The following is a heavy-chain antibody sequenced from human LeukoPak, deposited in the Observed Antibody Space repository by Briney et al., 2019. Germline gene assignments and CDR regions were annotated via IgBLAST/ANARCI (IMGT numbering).Heavy chain of an antibody. CDR2: IWYDGRNK. CDR1: GFIFSNYG. J-gene: IGHJ4*02. D-gene: IGHD4-17*01. Sequence: PGGSLRLSCAASGFIFSNYGMHWVRQAPGKGLEWVALIWYDGRNKYYVDSVKGRFTISRDNSKNRLYLQMNSLTYEDTAVYSCAGGGYDYGEGDYWGQGTLVTVSS. V-gene: IGHV3-33*01. CDR3: AGGGYDYGEGDY.